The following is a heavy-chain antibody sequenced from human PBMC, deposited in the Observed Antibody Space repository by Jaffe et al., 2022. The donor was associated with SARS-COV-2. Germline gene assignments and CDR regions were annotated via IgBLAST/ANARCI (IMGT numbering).Heavy chain of an antibody. J-gene: IGHJ4*02. CDR3: ARGPEGFDY. Sequence: EVQLVESGGGLVQPGGSLRLSCAASGFTFSSYAMHWVRQAPGKGLEYVSAISSNGGSTYYANSVKGRFTISRDNSKNTLYLQMGSLRAEDMAVYYCARGPEGFDYWGQGTLVTVSS. V-gene: IGHV3-64*01. CDR2: ISSNGGST. CDR1: GFTFSSYA.